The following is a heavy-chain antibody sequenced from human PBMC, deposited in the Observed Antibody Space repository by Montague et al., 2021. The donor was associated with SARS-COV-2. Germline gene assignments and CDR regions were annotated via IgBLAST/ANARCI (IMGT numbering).Heavy chain of an antibody. CDR1: GDSVSSHIAT. V-gene: IGHV6-1*01. Sequence: CAISGDSVSSHIATWNWIRQSPSRGLEWLGRTYYRSKWYNDYAVSVKSRVIINPDTSNNRISLQLNSATPEDTAVYYCAGAYCGGDCYFYWYFDLWGRGTLVTVSS. CDR2: TYYRSKWYN. CDR3: AGAYCGGDCYFYWYFDL. D-gene: IGHD2-21*02. J-gene: IGHJ2*01.